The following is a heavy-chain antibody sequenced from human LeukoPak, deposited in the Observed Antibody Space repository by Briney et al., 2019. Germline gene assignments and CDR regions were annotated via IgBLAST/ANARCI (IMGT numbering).Heavy chain of an antibody. Sequence: GGSLRLSCAASGFTFSSYSMNWVRQAPGKGLEWVSSISSSGSTIYYADSVKGRFTISRDNAKNTLYLQMNSLRVEDTAVYYCVCLGLGGLSLDWGQGTLVTVSS. CDR2: ISSSGSTI. CDR1: GFTFSSYS. V-gene: IGHV3-48*04. D-gene: IGHD3-16*01. CDR3: VCLGLGGLSLD. J-gene: IGHJ4*02.